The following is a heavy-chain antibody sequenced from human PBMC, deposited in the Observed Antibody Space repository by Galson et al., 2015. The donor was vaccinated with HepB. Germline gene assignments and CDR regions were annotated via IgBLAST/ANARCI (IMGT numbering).Heavy chain of an antibody. D-gene: IGHD3-3*01. CDR1: GFTFSSYA. CDR2: ISSNGGST. V-gene: IGHV3-64D*06. J-gene: IGHJ6*03. Sequence: SLRLSCAASGFTFSSYAMHWVRQAPGKGLEYVSAISSNGGSTYYADSVKGRFTISRDNSKNTLYLQMSSLRAEDTAVYYCVKDRGYYDFWSGYYNHYYYYMDVWGKGTTVTVSS. CDR3: VKDRGYYDFWSGYYNHYYYYMDV.